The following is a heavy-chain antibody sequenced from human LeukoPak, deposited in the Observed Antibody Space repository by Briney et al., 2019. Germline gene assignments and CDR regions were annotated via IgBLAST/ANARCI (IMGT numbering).Heavy chain of an antibody. Sequence: GGSLRLSCAASGFTFNNYGMHWVRQAPGKGLEWLAFIRYDGSNTYYADSVKGRFTVSRDDSKNTLYLQMNSLRGDDTAVCYCAKDGTSYYYIYYWGQGTLVTVPS. CDR2: IRYDGSNT. V-gene: IGHV3-30*02. CDR1: GFTFNNYG. J-gene: IGHJ4*02. CDR3: AKDGTSYYYIYY. D-gene: IGHD2/OR15-2a*01.